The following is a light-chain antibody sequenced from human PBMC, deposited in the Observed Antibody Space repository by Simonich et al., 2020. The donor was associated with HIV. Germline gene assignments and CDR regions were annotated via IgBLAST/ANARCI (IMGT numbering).Light chain of an antibody. CDR2: KAS. CDR1: QSISDW. Sequence: DIQMTQSPSTLSASVGDRVTITCRASQSISDWLAWYQQKPGKAPKFLIYKASTLESGVPSRFRGSGSGTDFILTISSLQPEDFATYYCQQSYSTPLTFGGGTKVDIK. V-gene: IGKV1-5*03. J-gene: IGKJ4*01. CDR3: QQSYSTPLT.